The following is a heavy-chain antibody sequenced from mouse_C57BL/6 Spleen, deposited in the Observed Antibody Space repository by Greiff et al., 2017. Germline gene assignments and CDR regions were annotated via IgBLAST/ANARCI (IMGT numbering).Heavy chain of an antibody. J-gene: IGHJ2*01. CDR1: GYTFTSYW. CDR3: ARSIYYGNYGVDY. CDR2: IDPNSGGT. D-gene: IGHD2-1*01. Sequence: VQLQQSGAELVKPGASVKLSCKASGYTFTSYWMHWVKQRPGRGLEWIGRIDPNSGGTKYNEKFKSKATLTVDKPSSTAYMPLSSLTSEDSAVYYCARSIYYGNYGVDYWGQGTTLTVSS. V-gene: IGHV1-72*01.